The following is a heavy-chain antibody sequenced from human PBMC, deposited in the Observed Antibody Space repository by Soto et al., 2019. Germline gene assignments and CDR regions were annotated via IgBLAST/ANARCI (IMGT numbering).Heavy chain of an antibody. J-gene: IGHJ5*02. CDR2: IYYSGST. CDR1: GGSINSSSYF. CDR3: ARYHSSGSRNRFDP. V-gene: IGHV4-39*01. D-gene: IGHD6-19*01. Sequence: SETLSLTCSVSGGSINSSSYFWGWVRQPPGKGLEWIGSIYYSGSTYYNPSLRSRVTISVDTSKNQFSLKLSSVTAADTAVFYCARYHSSGSRNRFDPWCQGNLVTLSS.